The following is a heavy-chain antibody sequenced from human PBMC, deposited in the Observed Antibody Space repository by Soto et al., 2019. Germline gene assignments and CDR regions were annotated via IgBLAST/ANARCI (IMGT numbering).Heavy chain of an antibody. D-gene: IGHD6-6*01. CDR2: IDSGGGGT. V-gene: IGHV3-23*01. J-gene: IGHJ4*02. CDR1: GFTLGTYV. Sequence: VQLLESGGGLVQPGGSLRLSCAASGFTLGTYVMSWVRQAPGKGLEWVSGIDSGGGGTYYADSVKGRFTISRDNSKNTLSLQMNGLRAEDTAVFYCAKGPEQLVHGVFDYWGQGTLVNVSS. CDR3: AKGPEQLVHGVFDY.